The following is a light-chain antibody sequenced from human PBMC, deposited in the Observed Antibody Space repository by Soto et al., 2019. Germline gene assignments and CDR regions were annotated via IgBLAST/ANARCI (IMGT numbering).Light chain of an antibody. CDR1: SSDVGSYNL. CDR3: CSYAGSSTYV. J-gene: IGLJ1*01. Sequence: ALTQPASVSGSPGQSITISCTGTSSDVGSYNLVSWYQQHPGKAPKLMIYEGSKRPSGVSNRFSGSKSGNTASLTISGLQAEDEADYYCCSYAGSSTYVFGTGTKSPS. V-gene: IGLV2-23*01. CDR2: EGS.